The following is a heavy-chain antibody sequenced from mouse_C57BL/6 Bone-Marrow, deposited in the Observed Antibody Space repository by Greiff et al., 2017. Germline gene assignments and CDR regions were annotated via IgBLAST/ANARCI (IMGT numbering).Heavy chain of an antibody. D-gene: IGHD2-2*01. CDR3: ARGGYAWFAY. CDR2: ISSGSSTI. Sequence: EVMLVESGGGLVKPGGSLKLSCAASGFTFSDYGMHWVRQAPEKGLEWVAYISSGSSTIYYADTVKGRFTISRDNAKNTLFLQMTSLRSQDTAMYYCARGGYAWFAYWGKGTLVTVSA. CDR1: GFTFSDYG. J-gene: IGHJ3*01. V-gene: IGHV5-17*01.